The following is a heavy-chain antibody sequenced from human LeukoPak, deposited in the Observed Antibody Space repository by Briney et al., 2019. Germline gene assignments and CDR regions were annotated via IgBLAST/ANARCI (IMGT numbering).Heavy chain of an antibody. CDR3: SRSTWRYTMDV. J-gene: IGHJ6*02. CDR1: GFTFSSNW. CDR2: IRNTVYGGTI. V-gene: IGHV3-49*04. D-gene: IGHD5-24*01. Sequence: GGSLRLSFAASGFTFSSNWMHWVRQTPGKGLEWVGFIRNTVYGGTIKYAAAVKGRFTISRDDSKSIAYLQMNSLQSEDTAVYFCSRSTWRYTMDVWGQGTTVTVSS.